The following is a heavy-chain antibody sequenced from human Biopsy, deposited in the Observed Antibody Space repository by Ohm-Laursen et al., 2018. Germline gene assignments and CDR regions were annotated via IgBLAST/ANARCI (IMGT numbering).Heavy chain of an antibody. D-gene: IGHD3-22*01. J-gene: IGHJ5*02. V-gene: IGHV4-39*01. CDR1: GGSISNNNYY. CDR2: IFYRGST. CDR3: ARDYDTSGYYYVS. Sequence: TLSLTCIVSGGSISNNNYYWGWIRQPPGKGLEWIGSIFYRGSTHYKPSLKSQVNISVDTSKNLFSLKLNSVTAADTAVYYCARDYDTSGYYYVSWGQGTLVTVSS.